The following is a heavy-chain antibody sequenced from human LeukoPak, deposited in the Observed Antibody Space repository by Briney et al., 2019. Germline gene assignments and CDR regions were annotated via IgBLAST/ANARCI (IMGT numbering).Heavy chain of an antibody. Sequence: GGSLRLSCAASGFTLSSYSMNWVRQAPGKGLEWVSSISSSSSYIYYADSVKGRFTISRDNAKNSLYLQMNSLRAEDTAVYYCAKELYSSSWYDAFDIWGQGTMVTVSS. V-gene: IGHV3-21*04. CDR3: AKELYSSSWYDAFDI. D-gene: IGHD6-13*01. J-gene: IGHJ3*02. CDR1: GFTLSSYS. CDR2: ISSSSSYI.